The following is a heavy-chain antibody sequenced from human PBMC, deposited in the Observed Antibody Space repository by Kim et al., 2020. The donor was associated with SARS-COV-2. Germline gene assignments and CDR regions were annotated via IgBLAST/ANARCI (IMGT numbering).Heavy chain of an antibody. V-gene: IGHV3-33*01. Sequence: GGSLRLSCAASGFTFSSYGMHWVRQAPGKGLEWVAVIWYDGSNKYYADSVKGRFTISRDNSKNTLYLQMNSLRAEDTAVYYCAREPKYYYDGSGFDYWGQGTLVTVSS. CDR1: GFTFSSYG. CDR2: IWYDGSNK. D-gene: IGHD3-22*01. J-gene: IGHJ4*02. CDR3: AREPKYYYDGSGFDY.